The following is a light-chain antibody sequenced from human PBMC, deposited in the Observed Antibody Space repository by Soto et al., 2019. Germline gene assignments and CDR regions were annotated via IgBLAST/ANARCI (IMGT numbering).Light chain of an antibody. CDR2: DVS. Sequence: QSVLTQPASVSGSPGQSITISCTGTSSDVGGYNYVSWYQQHPGKATKLMIYDVSNRPSGVSNRFSGSKSGNTASLTISWLQAEDEADYYCNSYTSSSTYVFGTGTKVTV. CDR3: NSYTSSSTYV. J-gene: IGLJ1*01. V-gene: IGLV2-14*01. CDR1: SSDVGGYNY.